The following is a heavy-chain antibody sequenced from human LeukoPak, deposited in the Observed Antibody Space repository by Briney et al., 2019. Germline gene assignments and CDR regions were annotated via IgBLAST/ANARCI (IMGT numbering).Heavy chain of an antibody. CDR2: IKQDGSEK. D-gene: IGHD4-17*01. CDR1: GFTFSSYW. J-gene: IGHJ4*02. CDR3: ARGPPGSDFRDYVFDY. Sequence: PGGSLRLSCAASGFTFSSYWMSWVRQAPGKGLEWVANIKQDGSEKYYVDSVKGRFTISRDNAKNSLYLQMNSLRAEDTAVYFCARGPPGSDFRDYVFDYWGQGTLVTVSS. V-gene: IGHV3-7*01.